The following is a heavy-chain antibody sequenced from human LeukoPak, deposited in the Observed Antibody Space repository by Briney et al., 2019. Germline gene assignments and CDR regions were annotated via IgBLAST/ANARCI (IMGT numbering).Heavy chain of an antibody. V-gene: IGHV1-8*01. CDR2: MNPNSGNT. CDR3: ASHYYGSGSYGVDNWFDP. D-gene: IGHD3-10*01. CDR1: GYTFTSYD. J-gene: IGHJ5*02. Sequence: ASVKVSCKASGYTFTSYDINWVRQATGQGLEWMGWMNPNSGNTGYAQKFQGRVTMTRNTSISTAYMELSSLRSEDTAVYYCASHYYGSGSYGVDNWFDPWGQGTLVTVSS.